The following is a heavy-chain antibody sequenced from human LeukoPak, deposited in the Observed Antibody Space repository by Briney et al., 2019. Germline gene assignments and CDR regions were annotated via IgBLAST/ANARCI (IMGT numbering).Heavy chain of an antibody. J-gene: IGHJ4*02. D-gene: IGHD6-19*01. CDR2: ISYDGSNK. Sequence: PGRSLRLSCAASGFTFSSYGMHWVRQAPGKGLEWVAVISYDGSNKYYADSVKGRFTISRDNSKNTLYLQMNSLRAEGTAVYYCAKDMTIYGVAGQFDYWGQGTLVTVSS. CDR3: AKDMTIYGVAGQFDY. V-gene: IGHV3-30*18. CDR1: GFTFSSYG.